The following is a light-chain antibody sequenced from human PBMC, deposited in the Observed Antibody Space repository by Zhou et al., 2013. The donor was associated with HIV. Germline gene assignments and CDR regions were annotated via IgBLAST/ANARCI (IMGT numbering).Light chain of an antibody. J-gene: IGKJ1*01. CDR3: QQYNSYWT. CDR1: QDISKY. CDR2: GAS. V-gene: IGKV1-16*01. Sequence: DIQMTQSPSSLSASVGDRVTITCQASQDISKYLNWHQQKSGKAPKLLIYGASTLQSGVPSRFGGSGSGTEFTLTISSLQPDDFATYYCQQYNSYWTFGQGTKVDIK.